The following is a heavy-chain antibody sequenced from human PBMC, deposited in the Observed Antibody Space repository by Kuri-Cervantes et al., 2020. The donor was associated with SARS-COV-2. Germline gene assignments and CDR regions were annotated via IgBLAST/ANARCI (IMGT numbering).Heavy chain of an antibody. V-gene: IGHV4-30-4*08. D-gene: IGHD3-10*01. Sequence: LRLSCTVSGGSISSYYWSWIRQSPGKGLEWIGYIYYSGSTYYNPSLKSRVTISVDTSKNQFSLKLSSVTAADTAVYYCARDRLGLLWFGEPKRYGMDVWGQGTTVTVSS. J-gene: IGHJ6*02. CDR1: GGSISSYY. CDR3: ARDRLGLLWFGEPKRYGMDV. CDR2: IYYSGST.